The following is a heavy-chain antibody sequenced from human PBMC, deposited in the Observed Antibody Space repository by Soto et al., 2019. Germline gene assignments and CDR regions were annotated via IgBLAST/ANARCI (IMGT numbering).Heavy chain of an antibody. CDR1: GGSFSCYY. D-gene: IGHD2-2*01. CDR3: ARDIVVPGYYYGMDV. V-gene: IGHV4-34*01. J-gene: IGHJ6*02. CDR2: INHSGST. Sequence: SETLSLTCAVYGGSFSCYYWSWIRQPPGKGLEWIGEINHSGSTNYNPSLKCRVTISVDTSKNQFSLKLSSVTAADTAVYYCARDIVVPGYYYGMDVWGQGTTVTVSS.